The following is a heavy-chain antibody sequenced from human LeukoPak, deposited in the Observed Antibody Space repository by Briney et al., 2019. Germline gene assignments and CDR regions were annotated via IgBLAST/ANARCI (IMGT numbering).Heavy chain of an antibody. CDR1: GHTFSSYA. CDR3: ARGATMIVDDAFDI. D-gene: IGHD3-22*01. V-gene: IGHV1-69*04. Sequence: ASVKVSCKASGHTFSSYAISWVRQAPGQGLEWMGRIIPILGIANYAQKFQGRVTITADKSTSTAYMELSSLRSEDTAVYYCARGATMIVDDAFDIWGQGTMVTVSS. CDR2: IIPILGIA. J-gene: IGHJ3*02.